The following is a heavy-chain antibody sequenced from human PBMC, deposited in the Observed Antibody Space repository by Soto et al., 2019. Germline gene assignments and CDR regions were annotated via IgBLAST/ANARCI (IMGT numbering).Heavy chain of an antibody. V-gene: IGHV1-8*01. Sequence: ASVKVSCKASGYTFTSYDINWVRQATGQGLEWMGWMNPNSGNTGYVQKFQGRVTMTRNTSISTAYMELSSLRSEDTAVYYCARVGGDRPLYLRGFDLWGRGTLVTVSS. CDR1: GYTFTSYD. D-gene: IGHD2-21*01. CDR2: MNPNSGNT. J-gene: IGHJ2*01. CDR3: ARVGGDRPLYLRGFDL.